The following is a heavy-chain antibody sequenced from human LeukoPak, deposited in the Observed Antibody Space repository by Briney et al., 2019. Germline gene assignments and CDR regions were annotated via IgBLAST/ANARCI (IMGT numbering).Heavy chain of an antibody. J-gene: IGHJ4*02. CDR2: ISNSGSYI. V-gene: IGHV3-21*01. CDR1: GFTFSSNS. D-gene: IGHD2-15*01. Sequence: TAGGSLRLSCEASGFTFSSNSMNWVRQAPGKGLEWVSFISNSGSYINYADSVKGRFTISRDNAKNSLYLQMNSLRAEDTAVYYCARDSPGYCSGGSCYGPFDYWGQGTLVTVSS. CDR3: ARDSPGYCSGGSCYGPFDY.